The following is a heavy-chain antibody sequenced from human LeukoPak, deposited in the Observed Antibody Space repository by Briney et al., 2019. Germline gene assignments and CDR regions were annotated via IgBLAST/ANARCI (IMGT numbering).Heavy chain of an antibody. CDR2: IYISGRT. V-gene: IGHV4-4*07. Sequence: SETLSLTCTISGGSISGYYWSWLRQPAGKGLEWIGRIYISGRTTYNPSLESRVTMSVDTSKNRFSLNLRSVTAADTAVYYCGRGDFGDSFFFRLWGQGTPVSVSS. CDR1: GGSISGYY. CDR3: GRGDFGDSFFFRL. J-gene: IGHJ4*02. D-gene: IGHD4-17*01.